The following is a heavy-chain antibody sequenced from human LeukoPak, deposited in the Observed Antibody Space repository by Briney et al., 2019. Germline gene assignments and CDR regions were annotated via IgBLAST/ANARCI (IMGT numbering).Heavy chain of an antibody. V-gene: IGHV3-48*01. CDR3: ARGPTYYYDISEGYFDY. Sequence: GGSLRLSCAASGFTFSGYSMNWVRQAPGKGLEWVSYISSSSNTIHYADSVKGRFTISRDNGKNSLYLQMNSLRAEDTAVYYCARGPTYYYDISEGYFDYWGQGTLVTVSS. CDR2: ISSSSNTI. D-gene: IGHD3-22*01. CDR1: GFTFSGYS. J-gene: IGHJ4*02.